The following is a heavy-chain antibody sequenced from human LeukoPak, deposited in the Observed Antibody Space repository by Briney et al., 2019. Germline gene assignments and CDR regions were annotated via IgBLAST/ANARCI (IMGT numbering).Heavy chain of an antibody. V-gene: IGHV4-59*01. CDR2: IYYSGST. J-gene: IGHJ4*02. D-gene: IGHD3-10*01. CDR3: ARARRYYGPYLDY. CDR1: GGSISSYY. Sequence: SETLSLTCTVSGGSISSYYWSWIRQPPGKGLEWIGYIYYSGSTNYNPSLKSGVTISVDTSRNQFSLKLSSVTAADTAVYYCARARRYYGPYLDYWGQGALVTVSS.